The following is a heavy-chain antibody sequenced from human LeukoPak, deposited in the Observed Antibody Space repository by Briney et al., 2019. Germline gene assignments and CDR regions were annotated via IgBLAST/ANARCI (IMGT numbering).Heavy chain of an antibody. Sequence: PSETLSLTCAVSGGSISSSNWWSWVRQPPGKGLEWIGEIYHSGSTNYNPSLKSRVTISVDKSKNQFSLKLSSVTAADTAVYYCARDPRGYSGYPVFDHWGQGTLVTVSS. V-gene: IGHV4-4*02. CDR3: ARDPRGYSGYPVFDH. CDR1: GGSISSSNW. J-gene: IGHJ4*02. D-gene: IGHD5-12*01. CDR2: IYHSGST.